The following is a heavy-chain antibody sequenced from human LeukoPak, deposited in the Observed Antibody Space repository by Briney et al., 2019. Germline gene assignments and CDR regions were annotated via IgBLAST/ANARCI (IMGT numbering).Heavy chain of an antibody. D-gene: IGHD5-24*01. CDR1: GGSMSSYY. J-gene: IGHJ4*02. V-gene: IGHV4-59*08. CDR2: IYYSGST. Sequence: SETLSLTCTVSGGSMSSYYWSWIRQPPGKGLEWIGYIYYSGSTKYNPSLKSRVTISVDTSKNQFSLKLSSVTAADTAVYYCARGTRAGYNLEPFDYWGQGTLVTVSS. CDR3: ARGTRAGYNLEPFDY.